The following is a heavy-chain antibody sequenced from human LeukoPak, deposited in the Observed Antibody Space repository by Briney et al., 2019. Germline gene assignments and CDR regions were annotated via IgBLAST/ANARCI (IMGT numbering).Heavy chain of an antibody. CDR2: ISGSGGNT. V-gene: IGHV3-23*01. J-gene: IGHJ3*02. Sequence: QSGGSLRLSCAASGFTFSSYGMSWVRQAPGKGLEWVSAISGSGGNTYYADSVKGRFTISRDNSKNTLYLQMNSLRAEDTAVYYCAKDYFAWELLDAFDIWGQGTMVTVSS. CDR1: GFTFSSYG. D-gene: IGHD1-26*01. CDR3: AKDYFAWELLDAFDI.